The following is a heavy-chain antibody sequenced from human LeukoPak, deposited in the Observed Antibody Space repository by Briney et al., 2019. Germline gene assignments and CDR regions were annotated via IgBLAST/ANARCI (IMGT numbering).Heavy chain of an antibody. V-gene: IGHV1-8*01. Sequence: ASVKVSCKASGYTLTSYDINWVRQATGQGLEWMGWMNPNSGRTGYAQNFQGRITITRNTSISTAYMELSCLRSEDTAVYYCTRETSSTYFDYWGQGTLVTVSS. J-gene: IGHJ4*02. CDR2: MNPNSGRT. CDR1: GYTLTSYD. CDR3: TRETSSTYFDY.